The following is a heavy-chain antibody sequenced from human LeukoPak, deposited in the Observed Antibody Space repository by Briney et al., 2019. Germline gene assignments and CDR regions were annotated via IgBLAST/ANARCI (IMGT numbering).Heavy chain of an antibody. CDR1: GGSISSYY. CDR2: IYDSGST. J-gene: IGHJ2*01. V-gene: IGHV4-59*01. Sequence: PSETLSLTCTVSGGSISSYYWSWIRQPPGKGLEWIGYIYDSGSTKYNPSLKSRVNTSVDTSKNQFSLKLRSVTAADTAVYFCARDGGGFGLWGRGTLVTVSS. D-gene: IGHD3-10*01. CDR3: ARDGGGFGL.